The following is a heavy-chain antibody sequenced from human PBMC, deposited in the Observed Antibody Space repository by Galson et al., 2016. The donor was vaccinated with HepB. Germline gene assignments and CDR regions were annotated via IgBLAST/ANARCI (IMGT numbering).Heavy chain of an antibody. J-gene: IGHJ5*01. V-gene: IGHV3-33*01. CDR2: TWFDGSNS. CDR1: GFTFSTYG. Sequence: SLRLSCAASGFTFSTYGMHWVRQAPGKGLEWVALTWFDGSNSFYADSVKGRFTISRDNARNTLYLQMNSLRAEDTAVYYCARDGGVADFFALDSWGQGTPLTVSS. CDR3: ARDGGVADFFALDS. D-gene: IGHD6-19*01.